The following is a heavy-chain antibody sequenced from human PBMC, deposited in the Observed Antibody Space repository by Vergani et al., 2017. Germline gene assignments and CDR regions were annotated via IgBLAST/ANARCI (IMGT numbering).Heavy chain of an antibody. CDR1: GYTFTSYY. CDR2: INPSGGST. V-gene: IGHV1-46*01. Sequence: QVQLVQSGAEVKKPGASVKVSCKASGYTFTSYYMHWVRQAPGQGLAWMGIINPSGGSTSCAQKFQGRVTMTRDTSTSTVYMELSRLRSEDTAVYYCAIGDKGYCSSTSCYQFDYWGQGTLVTVSS. D-gene: IGHD2-2*01. J-gene: IGHJ4*02. CDR3: AIGDKGYCSSTSCYQFDY.